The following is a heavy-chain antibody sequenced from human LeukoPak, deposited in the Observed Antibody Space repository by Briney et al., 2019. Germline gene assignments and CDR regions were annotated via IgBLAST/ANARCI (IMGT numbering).Heavy chain of an antibody. D-gene: IGHD4-11*01. CDR1: GGSISSYY. J-gene: IGHJ4*02. CDR3: ATLGVTKGRAYFDY. V-gene: IGHV4-59*01. Sequence: KPSETLSLTCTVSGGSISSYYWSWIRQPPGKGLECIGYIYYSGSTNYNPSLKSRVTISLDTSKNQFSLKLSSVTAADTAVYYCATLGVTKGRAYFDYWGQGTLVTVSS. CDR2: IYYSGST.